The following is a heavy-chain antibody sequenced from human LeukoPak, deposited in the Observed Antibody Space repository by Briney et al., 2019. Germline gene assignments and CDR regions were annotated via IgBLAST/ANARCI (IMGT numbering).Heavy chain of an antibody. CDR2: IWYDGSNK. CDR3: ARDSTTAGSPEYFQH. J-gene: IGHJ1*01. V-gene: IGHV3-33*01. D-gene: IGHD1-26*01. CDR1: GFTFSSYG. Sequence: GRSLRLSCAASGFTFSSYGMYWVRQAPGKGLEWVAVIWYDGSNKYYADSVKGRFTISRDNSKNMLYLQMNSLRAEDTAVYYRARDSTTAGSPEYFQHWGQGTLVTVSS.